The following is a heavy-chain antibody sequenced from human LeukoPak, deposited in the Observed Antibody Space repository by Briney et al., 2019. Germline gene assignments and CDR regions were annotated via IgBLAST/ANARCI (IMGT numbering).Heavy chain of an antibody. D-gene: IGHD3-22*01. J-gene: IGHJ4*02. CDR3: ARARYYYDSSGHYPDSFDY. Sequence: PSQTLSLTCTVSGGSISSGSYYWSWIRQPAGKGLEWIGRIYTSGSTNYNPSLKSRVTISVDTSKNQFSLKLSSVTAADTAVYYCARARYYYDSSGHYPDSFDYWGQGTLVTVSS. CDR1: GGSISSGSYY. V-gene: IGHV4-61*02. CDR2: IYTSGST.